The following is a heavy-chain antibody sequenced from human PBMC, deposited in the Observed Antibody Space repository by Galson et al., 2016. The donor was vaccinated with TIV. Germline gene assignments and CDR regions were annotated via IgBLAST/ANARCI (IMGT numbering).Heavy chain of an antibody. V-gene: IGHV3-9*01. D-gene: IGHD3-3*01. CDR1: GFTFSIYG. Sequence: SLRLSCAASGFTFSIYGMHWVRQAPGKGLEWVSGINWNSGSVDFADSVKGRFTISRDNAKNSLYLQMNSLRGEDTALYYCAKAKSIFGVVPHRAFDVWGQGTTVTVSS. CDR3: AKAKSIFGVVPHRAFDV. CDR2: INWNSGSV. J-gene: IGHJ3*01.